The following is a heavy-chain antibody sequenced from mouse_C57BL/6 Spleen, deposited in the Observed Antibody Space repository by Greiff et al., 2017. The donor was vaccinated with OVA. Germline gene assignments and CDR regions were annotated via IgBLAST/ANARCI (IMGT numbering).Heavy chain of an antibody. CDR3: ASANGYSSFAY. Sequence: QVQLQQPGAELVRPGTSVKLSCKASGYTFTSYWMHWVKQRPGQGLEWIGVIDPSDSYTNYNQKFKGKATLTVDTSSSTAYMQLSSLTSEDSAVYYCASANGYSSFAYWGQGTLVTVSA. V-gene: IGHV1-59*01. J-gene: IGHJ3*01. CDR1: GYTFTSYW. CDR2: IDPSDSYT. D-gene: IGHD2-3*01.